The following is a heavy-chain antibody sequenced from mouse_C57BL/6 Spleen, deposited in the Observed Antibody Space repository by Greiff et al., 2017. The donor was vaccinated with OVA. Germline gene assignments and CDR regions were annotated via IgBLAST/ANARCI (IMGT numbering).Heavy chain of an antibody. Sequence: EVQLKESGPGMVKPSQSLSLTCTVTGYSITSGYDWHWIRHFPGNKLEWMGYISYSGSTNYNPSLKSRISITHDTSKNHFFLKLNSVTTEDTATYDCAREGDYEGAMDYWGQGTSVTVSS. CDR1: GYSITSGYD. CDR2: ISYSGST. D-gene: IGHD2-4*01. J-gene: IGHJ4*01. CDR3: AREGDYEGAMDY. V-gene: IGHV3-1*01.